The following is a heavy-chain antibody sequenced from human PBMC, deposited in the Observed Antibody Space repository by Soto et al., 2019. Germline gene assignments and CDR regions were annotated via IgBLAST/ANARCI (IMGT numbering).Heavy chain of an antibody. D-gene: IGHD2-21*02. V-gene: IGHV3-74*01. Sequence: EVQLVESGGGLVQPGGSLRLSCAASGFAFSNYWMHWVRQAPGKGLVWVSRINSDGSSTSYADSVRGRFTISRDNAEKMLYLQKNRLRAEDTGVYYCARFRVEGDSVPWGQGTLVTVSS. CDR3: ARFRVEGDSVP. J-gene: IGHJ5*02. CDR2: INSDGSST. CDR1: GFAFSNYW.